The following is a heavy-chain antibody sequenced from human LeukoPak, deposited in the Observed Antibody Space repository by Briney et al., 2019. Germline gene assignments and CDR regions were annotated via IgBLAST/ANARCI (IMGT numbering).Heavy chain of an antibody. CDR3: ARAPPDIVVVPAARGY. CDR1: GGSISSSSYY. J-gene: IGHJ4*02. D-gene: IGHD2-2*01. V-gene: IGHV4-39*07. Sequence: PSETLSLTCTVSGGSISSSSYYWGWIRQPPGKGLEWIGSIYYSGSTYYNPSLKNRVTISVDTSKNQFSLKLSSVTAADTAVYYCARAPPDIVVVPAARGYWGQGTLVTVSS. CDR2: IYYSGST.